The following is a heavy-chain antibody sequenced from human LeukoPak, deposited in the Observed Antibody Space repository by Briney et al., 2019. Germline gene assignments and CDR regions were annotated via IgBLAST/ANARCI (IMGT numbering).Heavy chain of an antibody. CDR3: TTGAPMAGGILDY. CDR2: IKSKRDGEAT. J-gene: IGHJ4*02. V-gene: IGHV3-15*01. CDR1: GFSFSNPW. D-gene: IGHD2-15*01. Sequence: GGSLSLSCAVSGFSFSNPWMSWVRQVPGKGMEWIGRIKSKRDGEATDYAAPVKGRFNISREDSKNTLYLQMNSLKTQDTGIYYCTTGAPMAGGILDYWGQETLVTVSS.